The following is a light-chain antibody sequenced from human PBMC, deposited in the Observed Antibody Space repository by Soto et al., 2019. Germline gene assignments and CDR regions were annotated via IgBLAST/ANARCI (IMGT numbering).Light chain of an antibody. CDR2: ETS. V-gene: IGKV1-13*02. CDR1: QGINTV. J-gene: IGKJ4*01. Sequence: AIQLTQSPPSLSASVGYRVTITCRASQGINTVIAWYQQKPGKSPKLLIYETSNLASGVSLRFSGTGYGTQFSLTIGGLQPEYFATYHCQQFSAYPLTCGGGTKVEIK. CDR3: QQFSAYPLT.